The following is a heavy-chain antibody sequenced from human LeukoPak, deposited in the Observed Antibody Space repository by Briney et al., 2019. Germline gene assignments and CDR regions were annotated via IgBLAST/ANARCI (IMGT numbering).Heavy chain of an antibody. Sequence: GGSLRLSCAASGFTFDDYAMHWVRQAPGKGLEWVSGISGSGGSTDYADSVKGRFTISRDNSKNTLYLQMNSLRVEDTAVYYCAKDPGYQVVYCFDYWGQGTLVTVSS. V-gene: IGHV3-23*01. CDR3: AKDPGYQVVYCFDY. J-gene: IGHJ4*02. CDR2: ISGSGGST. D-gene: IGHD2-2*01. CDR1: GFTFDDYA.